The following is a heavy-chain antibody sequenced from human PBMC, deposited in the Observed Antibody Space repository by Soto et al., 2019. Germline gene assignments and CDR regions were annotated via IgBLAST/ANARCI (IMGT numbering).Heavy chain of an antibody. CDR1: GGSISSYY. Sequence: QVQLQESGPGLVKPSETLSLTCTVSGGSISSYYWSWIRQPPGKGLEWIGYIYYSGSTNYNPSLKSRVTISVDTSKNQLSLKLSSVTAADTAVYYCARDLCGGDCYSVGWFDPWGQGTLVTVSS. CDR2: IYYSGST. CDR3: ARDLCGGDCYSVGWFDP. V-gene: IGHV4-59*01. D-gene: IGHD2-21*02. J-gene: IGHJ5*02.